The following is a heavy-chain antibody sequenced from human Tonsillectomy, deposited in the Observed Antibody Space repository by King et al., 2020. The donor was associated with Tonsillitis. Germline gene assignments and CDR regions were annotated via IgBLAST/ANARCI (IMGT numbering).Heavy chain of an antibody. Sequence: QLQESGPGLVKPSETLSLTCTVSGGPISTYYWSWIRQPPGKGLEWIGYIYYSGGTNYNPSLKSRVTISVDTSKNQFSLKLSSVSAADTAVYYCARDPGSGYYFDYWGQGTLVTVSS. D-gene: IGHD6-19*01. V-gene: IGHV4-59*01. CDR3: ARDPGSGYYFDY. CDR2: IYYSGGT. J-gene: IGHJ4*02. CDR1: GGPISTYY.